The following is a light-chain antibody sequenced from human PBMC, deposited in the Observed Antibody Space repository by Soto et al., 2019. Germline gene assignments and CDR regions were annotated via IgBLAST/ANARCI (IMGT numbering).Light chain of an antibody. V-gene: IGKV1-9*01. Sequence: DIQFTQSPSFLYASVGVRVTITCRASQGFSNSLAWYQQKPGKAPKLLIDAASTLQSGVPSRFSRSGSGTEVTLTISSLQPEDFATYFCQQPDRYPCNFDQGTKLEIK. CDR2: AAS. CDR3: QQPDRYPCN. CDR1: QGFSNS. J-gene: IGKJ2*02.